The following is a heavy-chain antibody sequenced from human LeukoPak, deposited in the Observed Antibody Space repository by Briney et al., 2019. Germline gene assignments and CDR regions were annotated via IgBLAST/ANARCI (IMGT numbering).Heavy chain of an antibody. CDR3: ASGSSPPSYFDY. J-gene: IGHJ4*02. D-gene: IGHD2-15*01. V-gene: IGHV1-69*05. Sequence: ASVKVSCKASGGTFSSYAISWVRQAPAQGLEWMGRIIPIFGTANYAQKFQGRVPITTDESASTAYMELSSLRSEDTAVYYCASGSSPPSYFDYWGQGTLVTVSS. CDR2: IIPIFGTA. CDR1: GGTFSSYA.